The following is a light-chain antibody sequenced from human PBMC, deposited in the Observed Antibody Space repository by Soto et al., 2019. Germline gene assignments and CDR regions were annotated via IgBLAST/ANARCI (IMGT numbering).Light chain of an antibody. J-gene: IGKJ2*01. V-gene: IGKV1-39*01. CDR1: QNINSH. CDR3: QQSHITTLFT. CDR2: AAS. Sequence: DIQMTQSPSSLSASLGDRVTITCRASQNINSHLNWYQQKPGKAPKVLIYAASRLQSRVPSRFSGSGSGTEFTLTISSLEPEDFATYYCQQSHITTLFTFGKGTKLEIK.